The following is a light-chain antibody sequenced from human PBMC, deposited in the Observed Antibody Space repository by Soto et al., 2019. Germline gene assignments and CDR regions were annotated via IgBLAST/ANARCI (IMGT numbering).Light chain of an antibody. CDR2: GNS. V-gene: IGLV1-40*01. J-gene: IGLJ2*01. CDR3: QSYDSSLSTPVV. CDR1: SSNIGAGYD. Sequence: QSVLTQPASVSGAPGQRVTISCTGSSSNIGAGYDVHWYQQLPGTAPKLLIYGNSNRPSGVPDRFSGSKSGTSASLAITGLQPEDEADYYCQSYDSSLSTPVVFGGGTKLTVL.